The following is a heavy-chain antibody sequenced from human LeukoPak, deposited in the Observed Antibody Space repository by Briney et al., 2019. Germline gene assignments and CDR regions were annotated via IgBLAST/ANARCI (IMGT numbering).Heavy chain of an antibody. Sequence: GASVKASCKASGYTFTSYDINWVRQATGQGLEWMGWMNPNSGNTGYAQKFQGRVTMTRNTSISTAYMELSSLRSEDTAVYYCARDLKYYDFWNGSLNYYYGMDVWGQGTTVTVSS. CDR3: ARDLKYYDFWNGSLNYYYGMDV. D-gene: IGHD3-3*01. J-gene: IGHJ6*02. CDR1: GYTFTSYD. CDR2: MNPNSGNT. V-gene: IGHV1-8*01.